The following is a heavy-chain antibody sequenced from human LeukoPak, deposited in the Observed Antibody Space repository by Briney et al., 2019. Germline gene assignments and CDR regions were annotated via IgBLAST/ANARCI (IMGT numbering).Heavy chain of an antibody. V-gene: IGHV4-39*02. CDR1: GGSISNSSSY. D-gene: IGHD3-22*01. Sequence: PSETLSLTCTVSGGSISNSSSYWGWIRQPPGKGLEWIGSIYYSGSTYYNPSLKSRVTISVDTSKNQFSLKLSSVTAADTAVYYCARDGGMGTMIPHYWGQGTLVTVSS. CDR3: ARDGGMGTMIPHY. CDR2: IYYSGST. J-gene: IGHJ4*02.